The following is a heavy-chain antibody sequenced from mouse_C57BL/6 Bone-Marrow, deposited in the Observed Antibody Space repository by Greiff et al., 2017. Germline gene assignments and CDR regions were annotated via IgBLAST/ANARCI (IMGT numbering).Heavy chain of an antibody. CDR2: ISSGSSTI. CDR1: GFTFSDYG. V-gene: IGHV5-17*01. Sequence: EVMLVESGGGLVKPGGSLKLSCAASGFTFSDYGMHWVRQAPEKGLEWVAYISSGSSTIYYADTVKGRFTISRDNAKNTLFLHMPSLRSEDTAMYYCARCYGSSSAWFAYWGQGTLVTVSA. CDR3: ARCYGSSSAWFAY. D-gene: IGHD1-1*01. J-gene: IGHJ3*01.